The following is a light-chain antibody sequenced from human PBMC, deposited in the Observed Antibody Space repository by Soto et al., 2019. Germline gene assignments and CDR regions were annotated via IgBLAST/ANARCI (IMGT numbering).Light chain of an antibody. CDR1: QSITSW. Sequence: DIQMTQSPSTLSASVGDRVTITCRASQSITSWLAWYQQKPGKAPNLLISDASSLESGVPSRFSGSGSGTEFTLTISSLQPGDFATYYCQQYNYYPYTFGQGTKLEIK. V-gene: IGKV1-5*01. CDR2: DAS. J-gene: IGKJ2*01. CDR3: QQYNYYPYT.